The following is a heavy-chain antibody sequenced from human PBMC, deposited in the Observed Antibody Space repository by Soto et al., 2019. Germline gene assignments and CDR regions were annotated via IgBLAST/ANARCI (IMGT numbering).Heavy chain of an antibody. CDR2: ISSNGGST. D-gene: IGHD3-10*01. Sequence: GGSLRLSCSASGFTFSSYAMHWVRQAPGKGLEYVSAISSNGGSTYYADSVKGRFTISRDNSKNTLYLQMSSPRAEDTAVYYCVKFSYGSGSYYNSEYFDYWGQGTLVTVSS. CDR3: VKFSYGSGSYYNSEYFDY. CDR1: GFTFSSYA. J-gene: IGHJ4*02. V-gene: IGHV3-64D*06.